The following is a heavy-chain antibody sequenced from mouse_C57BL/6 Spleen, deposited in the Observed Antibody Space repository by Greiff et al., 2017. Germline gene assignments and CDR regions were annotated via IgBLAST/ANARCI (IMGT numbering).Heavy chain of an antibody. Sequence: VQLQQPGAELVMPGASVKLSCKASGYTFTSYWMHWVKQRPGQGLEWIGEIDPSDSYTNYNQKFKGKSTLTVDKSSSTAYMQLSSLTSEDSAVYYCARSYSNYAYYWGQGTTLTVSS. D-gene: IGHD2-5*01. J-gene: IGHJ2*01. CDR1: GYTFTSYW. V-gene: IGHV1-69*01. CDR3: ARSYSNYAYY. CDR2: IDPSDSYT.